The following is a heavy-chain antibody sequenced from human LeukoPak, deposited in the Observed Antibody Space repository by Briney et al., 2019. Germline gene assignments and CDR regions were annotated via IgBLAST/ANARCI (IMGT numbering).Heavy chain of an antibody. CDR1: DASVTTYS. J-gene: IGHJ4*01. V-gene: IGHV4-4*07. CDR2: VYSSGAT. CDR3: ARDHYGSGSYKAYFDY. D-gene: IGHD3-10*01. Sequence: SETLSLTCTVSDASVTTYSWSWLRQPAGKGLVWIGRVYSSGATKYNPSLKSRVTISADTSKNQFSLKLPSVTAADTAVYYCARDHYGSGSYKAYFDYWGHGIQVTVPS.